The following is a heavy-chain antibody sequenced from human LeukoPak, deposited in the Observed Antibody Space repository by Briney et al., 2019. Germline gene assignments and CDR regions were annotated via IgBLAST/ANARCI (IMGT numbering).Heavy chain of an antibody. CDR2: IYTSGST. V-gene: IGHV4-61*02. CDR1: GGSISSGSYY. CDR3: ARVTIFGVVFDP. D-gene: IGHD3-3*01. J-gene: IGHJ5*02. Sequence: PSETLSLTCTVSGGSISSGSYYWSWIRQPAGKGLEWIGRIYTSGSTNYNPSLKIRVTISVDTSQNQFSLKLTSVTAADTAVYYCARVTIFGVVFDPWGQGTLVTVSS.